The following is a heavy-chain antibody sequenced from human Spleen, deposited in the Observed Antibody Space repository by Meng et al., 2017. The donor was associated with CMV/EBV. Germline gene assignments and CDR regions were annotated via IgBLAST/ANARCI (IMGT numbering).Heavy chain of an antibody. CDR2: ISWDGGST. D-gene: IGHD6-19*01. J-gene: IGHJ4*02. CDR3: AKDKHTSGWPYYFDS. V-gene: IGHV3-43*01. Sequence: GGSLRLSCAASGFTFDDYTMHWVRQAPGKGLEWVSLISWDGGSTYYADPVKGRFTISRDNSKNSLYLQMNSLRTEDTALYYCAKDKHTSGWPYYFDSWGQGTLVTVSS. CDR1: GFTFDDYT.